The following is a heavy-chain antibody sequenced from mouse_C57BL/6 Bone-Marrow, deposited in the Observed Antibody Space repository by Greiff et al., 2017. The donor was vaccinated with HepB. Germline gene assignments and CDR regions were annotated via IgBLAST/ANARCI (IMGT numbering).Heavy chain of an antibody. J-gene: IGHJ3*01. Sequence: VKLMESGPELVKPGASVKISCKASGYAFSSSWMNWVKQRPGKGLEWIGRIYPGDGDTNDNGKFKGKATLTADKSSSTAYMQLSSLTSEDSAVYFCARRPTEDWGQGTLVTVSA. D-gene: IGHD1-1*01. CDR3: ARRPTED. V-gene: IGHV1-82*01. CDR1: GYAFSSSW. CDR2: IYPGDGDT.